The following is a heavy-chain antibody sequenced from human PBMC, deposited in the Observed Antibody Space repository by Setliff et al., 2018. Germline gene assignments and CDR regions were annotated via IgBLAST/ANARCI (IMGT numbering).Heavy chain of an antibody. J-gene: IGHJ6*03. D-gene: IGHD4-17*01. V-gene: IGHV4-61*02. Sequence: SETLSLTCTVSGGSISSGIYYWSWIRQPAGKGLEWIGRMYASGSTKYNPSLKSRVTISVDTSKNQVSLKLTSVTAADTAVYYCARVPATVTTFYYYMDVWAKGTTVTVSS. CDR1: GGSISSGIYY. CDR3: ARVPATVTTFYYYMDV. CDR2: MYASGST.